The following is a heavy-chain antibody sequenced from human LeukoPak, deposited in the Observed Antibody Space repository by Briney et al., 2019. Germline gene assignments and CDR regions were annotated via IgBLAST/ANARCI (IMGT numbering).Heavy chain of an antibody. V-gene: IGHV3-21*01. CDR2: ISSSSSYI. CDR3: ARDSPQSVAAAGTRGDY. CDR1: GFTFSSYS. J-gene: IGHJ4*02. D-gene: IGHD6-13*01. Sequence: GGSLRLSCAASGFTFSSYSMNWVRQAPGKGLEWVSSISSSSSYIYYADSVKGRFTISRDNAKNSLYLQMNSLRAEDTAVYYCARDSPQSVAAAGTRGDYWGQGTLVTVSS.